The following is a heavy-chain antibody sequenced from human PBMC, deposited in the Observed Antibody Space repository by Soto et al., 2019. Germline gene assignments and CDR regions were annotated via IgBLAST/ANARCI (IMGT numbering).Heavy chain of an antibody. CDR3: ARNGTYSSSLSQYSVMEV. CDR2: IVPMLGTP. CDR1: GGTFDNFI. D-gene: IGHD1-26*01. Sequence: QVQLVQSGAEVKEPGSSVRVSCKASGGTFDNFIMNWVRQTPGQGLEWMGGIVPMLGTPTYAEKFKGRVTISATGSTSTMYMEVTSLRSEDTAIYYCARNGTYSSSLSQYSVMEVWGQGTTVTVSS. J-gene: IGHJ6*01. V-gene: IGHV1-69*19.